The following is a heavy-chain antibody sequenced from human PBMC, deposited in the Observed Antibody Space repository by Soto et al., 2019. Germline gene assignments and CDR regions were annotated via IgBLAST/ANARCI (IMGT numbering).Heavy chain of an antibody. CDR1: GDSVSSNSAA. V-gene: IGHV6-1*01. J-gene: IGHJ6*02. CDR2: AYYRSKWYT. CDR3: ARHTPGPNFYYGMDV. Sequence: PSQTLPLTCDISGDSVSSNSAAWNWIRKSPSRGLEWLGRAYYRSKWYTDYAVSVKSRMTINPDTSKNQFSLQLNSVTPEDTAIYYCARHTPGPNFYYGMDVWGQGTTVTVSS.